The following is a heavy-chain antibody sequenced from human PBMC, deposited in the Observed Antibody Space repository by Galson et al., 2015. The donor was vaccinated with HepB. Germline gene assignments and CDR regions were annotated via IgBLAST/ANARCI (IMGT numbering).Heavy chain of an antibody. V-gene: IGHV3-23*01. Sequence: SLRLSCAASGFTFSSYAMSWVRQAPGKGLEWVSAISGSGGSTYYADSVKGRFTISRDNSKNTLYLQMNSLRAEDTAVYYCAREVNYYDSSGYYYRFDSWGQGTLVTVSS. J-gene: IGHJ4*02. CDR1: GFTFSSYA. CDR2: ISGSGGST. D-gene: IGHD3-22*01. CDR3: AREVNYYDSSGYYYRFDS.